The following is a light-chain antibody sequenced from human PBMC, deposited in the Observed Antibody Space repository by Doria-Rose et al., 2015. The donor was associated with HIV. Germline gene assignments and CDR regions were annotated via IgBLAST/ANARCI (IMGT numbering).Light chain of an antibody. CDR1: QSVSSSY. Sequence: VLTQSPGTLSLSPGERATLSCGASQSVSSSYLAWYQQKPGQAPRLLIYGASSRATGIPDRFSGSGSGTDFTLTISRLEPEDFAVYYCQQYGSSPPYTFGQGTKLEIK. J-gene: IGKJ2*01. V-gene: IGKV3-20*01. CDR3: QQYGSSPPYT. CDR2: GAS.